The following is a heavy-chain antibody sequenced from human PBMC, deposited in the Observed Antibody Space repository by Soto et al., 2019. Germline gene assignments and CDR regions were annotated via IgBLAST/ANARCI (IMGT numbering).Heavy chain of an antibody. D-gene: IGHD3-3*01. CDR2: INPATGAA. CDR1: GYPVTAYY. CDR3: RRGGGVGVAGGAAFDM. Sequence: QLHLVQSGAVVKKPGASVTVSCSASGYPVTAYYMHWVRQAPGRGLEWMGGINPATGAAKYPQTCLGRVTRPRDSSTGRVFMELIGLTSGDTAAFYCRRGGGVGVAGGAAFDMWGQGTLVNVSS. J-gene: IGHJ3*02. V-gene: IGHV1-2*02.